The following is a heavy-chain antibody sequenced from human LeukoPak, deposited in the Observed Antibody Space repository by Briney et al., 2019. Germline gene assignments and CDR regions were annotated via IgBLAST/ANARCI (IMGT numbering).Heavy chain of an antibody. CDR3: AREGASSFWGSYEY. Sequence: PSETLSLTCTVSGVSCCSFNTYYWGWVRQPAGRGLEWIGRIYTSENTNYNPALKSRVTISIDKPKKQFSLKLSPVTAADTAVYYCAREGASSFWGSYEYWGQGILVTVSS. CDR1: GVSCCSFNTYY. V-gene: IGHV4-4*07. D-gene: IGHD1-26*01. J-gene: IGHJ4*02. CDR2: IYTSENT.